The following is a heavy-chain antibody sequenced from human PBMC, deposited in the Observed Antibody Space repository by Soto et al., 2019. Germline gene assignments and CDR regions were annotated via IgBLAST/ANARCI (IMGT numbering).Heavy chain of an antibody. V-gene: IGHV3-23*01. D-gene: IGHD3-10*01. J-gene: IGHJ6*02. CDR2: VSNRGDIT. CDR3: ARGDRGGSGSPASYYYSGLDV. Sequence: EVQLLESGGDLVQPGGSLRLSCAASGLNFSDYAMTWVRQAPGKGLEWVSSVSNRGDITYYADSVKGRFTISRDNSKNTLFMHINSLRAEDTALYYCARGDRGGSGSPASYYYSGLDVWGRGTTVTVSS. CDR1: GLNFSDYA.